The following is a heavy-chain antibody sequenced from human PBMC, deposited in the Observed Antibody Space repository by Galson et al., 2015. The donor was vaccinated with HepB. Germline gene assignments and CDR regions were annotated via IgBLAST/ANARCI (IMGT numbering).Heavy chain of an antibody. Sequence: SLRLSCAASGFIFSSYAMTWVRQAPGKGLEWVSAISGSGDNTYYADSVKGRFTISRDNSKNTLYLQMNNLRADDTAVYYCAKSDSTIFGVIRSSLSGLDPWGQGTLVTVSS. CDR1: GFIFSSYA. CDR2: ISGSGDNT. V-gene: IGHV3-23*01. CDR3: AKSDSTIFGVIRSSLSGLDP. J-gene: IGHJ5*02. D-gene: IGHD3-3*01.